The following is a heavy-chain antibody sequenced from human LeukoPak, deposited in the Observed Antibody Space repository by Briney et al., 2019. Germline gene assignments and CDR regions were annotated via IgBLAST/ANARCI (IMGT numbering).Heavy chain of an antibody. CDR1: GFTFSSYA. D-gene: IGHD5-12*01. CDR3: ASIYSGNDY. CDR2: ISYDGSNK. J-gene: IGHJ4*02. Sequence: GGSLRLSCAASGFTFSSYAMHWVRQAPGKGLEWVAVISYDGSNKYYADSVKGRFTISRDNSKNTLYLQMNSLRAEDTAVYYCASIYSGNDYWGQGTPVTVSS. V-gene: IGHV3-30-3*01.